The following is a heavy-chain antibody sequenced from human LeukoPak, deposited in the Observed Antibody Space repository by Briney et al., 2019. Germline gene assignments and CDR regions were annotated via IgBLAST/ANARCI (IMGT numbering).Heavy chain of an antibody. CDR2: MNPNSGNT. CDR3: ARGRNYDILTGYPYYYYGMDV. V-gene: IGHV1-8*01. Sequence: ASVKVSCKASGYTFTSYDINWVRQATGQGLEWMGWMNPNSGNTGYAQKFQGRVTMTRNTSISTAYMELSSLRSEDTAVYYCARGRNYDILTGYPYYYYGMDVWGQGTTVTVSS. J-gene: IGHJ6*02. D-gene: IGHD3-9*01. CDR1: GYTFTSYD.